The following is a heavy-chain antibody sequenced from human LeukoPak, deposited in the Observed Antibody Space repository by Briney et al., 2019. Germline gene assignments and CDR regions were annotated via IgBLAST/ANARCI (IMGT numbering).Heavy chain of an antibody. D-gene: IGHD6-13*01. Sequence: GGSLRLSCAASGFTVSSSYMTWVRQAPGKGLEWVSVIYSGGSTHYAGSVKGRFTISRDNSKNTMYLQMNSLRAEDTAVYYCARAPYSSSWYFDYWGQGTLVTVSS. J-gene: IGHJ4*02. CDR3: ARAPYSSSWYFDY. CDR1: GFTVSSSY. V-gene: IGHV3-66*01. CDR2: IYSGGST.